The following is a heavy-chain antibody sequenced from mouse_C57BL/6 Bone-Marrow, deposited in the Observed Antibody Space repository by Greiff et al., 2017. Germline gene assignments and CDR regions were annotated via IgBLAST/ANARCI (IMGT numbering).Heavy chain of an antibody. CDR3: ARHGGNPYAMDY. D-gene: IGHD2-1*01. V-gene: IGHV5-15*04. Sequence: EVKLVESGGGLVQPGGSLKLSCAASGFTFSDYGMAWVRQAPRKGPEWVAFISNLAYSIYYADTVTGRFTISRENAKNTLYLEMSSLRSEDTAMYYCARHGGNPYAMDYWGQGTSVTVSS. CDR1: GFTFSDYG. CDR2: ISNLAYSI. J-gene: IGHJ4*01.